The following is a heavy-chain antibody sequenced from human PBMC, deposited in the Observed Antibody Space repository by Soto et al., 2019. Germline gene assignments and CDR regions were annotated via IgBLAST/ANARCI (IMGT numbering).Heavy chain of an antibody. V-gene: IGHV1-69*01. CDR3: VREDDTTGSYSWFDP. D-gene: IGHD3-9*01. J-gene: IGHJ5*02. Sequence: QVQLVQSGAEVKKPGSSVRVSCKASGAAFNTITINWVRQAPGQGLEWMGGFVPVFGSATYAQKFQGRGAITADASTSTLYMELSRLNSEDTALYYCVREDDTTGSYSWFDPWGQGTLVTVSS. CDR2: FVPVFGSA. CDR1: GAAFNTIT.